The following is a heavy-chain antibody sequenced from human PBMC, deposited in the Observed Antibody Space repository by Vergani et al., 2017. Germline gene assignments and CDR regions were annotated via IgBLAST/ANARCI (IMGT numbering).Heavy chain of an antibody. J-gene: IGHJ5*02. D-gene: IGHD4-23*01. CDR2: IYHSGGA. CDR3: ARGRWWFDP. CDR1: GSSITSSSYY. V-gene: IGHV4-39*01. Sequence: QLHLQESGPGLVKPSETLSLTCTVSGSSITSSSYYWGWIRQPPGKGLEWIGNIYHSGGAYYNPSLKGRVTISVDTSKNQFSLEVTSVTAADTAVYYCARGRWWFDPWGQGTLVTVSS.